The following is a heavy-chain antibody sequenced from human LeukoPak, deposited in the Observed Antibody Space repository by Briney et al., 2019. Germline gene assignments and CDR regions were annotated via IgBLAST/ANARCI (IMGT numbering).Heavy chain of an antibody. CDR2: INPSGGST. V-gene: IGHV1-46*01. CDR1: GYSFTAYY. D-gene: IGHD1-26*01. J-gene: IGHJ6*03. CDR3: ASSVLSGSYYYYMDV. Sequence: ASVKVSCKTSGYSFTAYYMHWVRQAPGQGLEWMGIINPSGGSTSYAQKFQGRVTMTRDMSTSTVYMKLSSLRSEDTAVYYCASSVLSGSYYYYMDVWGKGTTVTVSS.